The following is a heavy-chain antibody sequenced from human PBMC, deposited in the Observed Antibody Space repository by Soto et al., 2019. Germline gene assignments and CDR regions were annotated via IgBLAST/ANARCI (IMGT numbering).Heavy chain of an antibody. D-gene: IGHD3-3*01. Sequence: ASVKVSCKASGYTFTSYGISWVRQAPGQGLEWMGWISAYNGNTNYAQKLQGRVTMTTDTSTSTAYMELRSLRSDDTAVYYCARIITIFGVAQSPNYGMDVWGQGTTVTVSS. CDR1: GYTFTSYG. V-gene: IGHV1-18*04. CDR2: ISAYNGNT. CDR3: ARIITIFGVAQSPNYGMDV. J-gene: IGHJ6*02.